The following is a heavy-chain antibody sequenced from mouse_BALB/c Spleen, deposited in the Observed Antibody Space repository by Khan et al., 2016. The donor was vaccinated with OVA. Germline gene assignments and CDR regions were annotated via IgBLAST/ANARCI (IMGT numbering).Heavy chain of an antibody. CDR3: ARMKKIVATDFDY. Sequence: QVQLKQSGAELVKAGASVKMSCKASGYTFTSYWMHWVKQRLGQGLEWFAETNPTNGRTYYTEKFKGKATLTVDKSSSTAYMLRSGPMLEDAAVYYCARMKKIVATDFDYWGQGTTVTVSS. D-gene: IGHD1-1*01. CDR1: GYTFTSYW. J-gene: IGHJ2*01. V-gene: IGHV1S81*02. CDR2: TNPTNGRT.